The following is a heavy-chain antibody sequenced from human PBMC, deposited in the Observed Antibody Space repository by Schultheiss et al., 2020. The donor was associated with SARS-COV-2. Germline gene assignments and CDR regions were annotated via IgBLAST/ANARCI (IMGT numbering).Heavy chain of an antibody. Sequence: GGSLRLSCAASGFIFNNYAMSWVRQASGKGLEWVAVIWYDGSNKYYADSLKGRFTISRDNSKNTLYLQMNSLRAEDTAVYYCARIKDSSSSLGYWGQGTLVTVSS. J-gene: IGHJ4*02. CDR3: ARIKDSSSSLGY. CDR1: GFIFNNYA. V-gene: IGHV3-33*08. D-gene: IGHD6-6*01. CDR2: IWYDGSNK.